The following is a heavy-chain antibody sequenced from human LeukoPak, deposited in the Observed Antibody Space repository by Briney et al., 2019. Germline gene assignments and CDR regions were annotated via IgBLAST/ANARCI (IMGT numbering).Heavy chain of an antibody. J-gene: IGHJ6*02. CDR1: GLTFSSYA. V-gene: IGHV3-23*01. CDR3: AKDRPYYGDYLYYYYGMDV. Sequence: GGSLRLSCAASGLTFSSYAMRWVRQAPGKGVEGVSAISGSGGSTYYADSVKGRFTISRDNSKHTLYLQMNSLRAEDTAVYYCAKDRPYYGDYLYYYYGMDVWGQGTTVTVSS. CDR2: ISGSGGST. D-gene: IGHD4-17*01.